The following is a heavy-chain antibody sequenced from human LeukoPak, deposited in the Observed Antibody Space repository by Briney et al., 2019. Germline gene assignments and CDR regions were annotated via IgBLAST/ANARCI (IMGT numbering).Heavy chain of an antibody. D-gene: IGHD5-12*01. V-gene: IGHV5-51*01. CDR2: IYPGDSDT. J-gene: IGHJ3*01. CDR1: GYSFTTYW. Sequence: PGESLKISCKGSGYSFTTYWIAWVRQMPGKGLEWMGMIYPGDSDTRYSPSFQGQVTISADKSINTAYLQWSSLKASDTAMYYCTRGPTMSPFYFWGQGTMVTVSS. CDR3: TRGPTMSPFYF.